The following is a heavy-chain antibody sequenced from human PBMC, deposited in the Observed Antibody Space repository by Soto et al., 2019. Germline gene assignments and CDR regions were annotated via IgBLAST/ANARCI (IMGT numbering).Heavy chain of an antibody. J-gene: IGHJ4*02. CDR2: INHSGST. CDR1: GGSFSGYY. V-gene: IGHV4-34*01. Sequence: PSLTCAVYGGSFSGYYWSWIRQPPGKGLEWIGEINHSGSTNYNPSLKSRVTISVDTSKNQFSLKLSSVTAADTAVYYCARGLPYDYVWGSYRPAYYFDYWGQGTLVTVSS. CDR3: ARGLPYDYVWGSYRPAYYFDY. D-gene: IGHD3-16*02.